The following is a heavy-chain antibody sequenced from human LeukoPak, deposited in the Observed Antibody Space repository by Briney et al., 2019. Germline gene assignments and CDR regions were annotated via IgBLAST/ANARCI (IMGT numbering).Heavy chain of an antibody. CDR3: ARDSSGWFSYYMDV. V-gene: IGHV4-61*02. CDR2: IYISGKT. Sequence: SETLSLTCTVSGGSISSGSYYWRWIRQPAGKGLEWIGRIYISGKTDYRPSLKSRATISVDTSRNQFSLKLSSVTAADTAVYCCARDSSGWFSYYMDVWGKGTTVTVSS. CDR1: GGSISSGSYY. J-gene: IGHJ6*03. D-gene: IGHD6-19*01.